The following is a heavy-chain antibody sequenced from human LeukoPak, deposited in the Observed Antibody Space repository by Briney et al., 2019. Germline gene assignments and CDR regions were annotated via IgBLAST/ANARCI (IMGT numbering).Heavy chain of an antibody. J-gene: IGHJ3*02. V-gene: IGHV1-3*01. Sequence: ASVKVSCKASGYTFTSYAMHWVRQAPGQRLGWMGWINAGNGNTKYSQKFQGRVTITRDTSASTAYMELSSLRSEDTAVYYCASYLITFGGVIVGGAFDIWGQGTMVTVSS. CDR1: GYTFTSYA. CDR3: ASYLITFGGVIVGGAFDI. CDR2: INAGNGNT. D-gene: IGHD3-16*02.